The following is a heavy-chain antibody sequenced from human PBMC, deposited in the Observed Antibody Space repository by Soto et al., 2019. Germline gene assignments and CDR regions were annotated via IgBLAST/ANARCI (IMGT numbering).Heavy chain of an antibody. V-gene: IGHV3-23*01. CDR1: GFTFSKYA. J-gene: IGHJ4*02. Sequence: EVQLLESGGGLVQPGGSLRLSCAASGFTFSKYAMNWVRQAPGKGLEWVSTVSSSGGSTSYADSVQGRFTISRDNSETTLSLQMNSLRAEDTAVYYCAKLTYGDPVDYWAQGTLVTVSS. CDR3: AKLTYGDPVDY. D-gene: IGHD4-17*01. CDR2: VSSSGGST.